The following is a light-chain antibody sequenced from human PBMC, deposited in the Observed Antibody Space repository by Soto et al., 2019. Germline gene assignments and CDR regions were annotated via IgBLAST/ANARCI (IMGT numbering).Light chain of an antibody. J-gene: IGKJ2*01. CDR3: QQRSNWPLYT. CDR1: QSVSSY. Sequence: EIVLTQSPATLSLSPGERATLSCRASQSVSSYLAWYQQKPGQAPRLLIYDASNRATGIPARFSGSGSWTDSTLTISSLEPEDFAVYYCQQRSNWPLYTFGQGTKLEIK. CDR2: DAS. V-gene: IGKV3-11*01.